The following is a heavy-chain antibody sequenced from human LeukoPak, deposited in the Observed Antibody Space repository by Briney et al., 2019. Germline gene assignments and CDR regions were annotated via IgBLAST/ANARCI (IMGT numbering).Heavy chain of an antibody. J-gene: IGHJ2*01. CDR3: ARGTTTATTGWYFDL. Sequence: PGGSLRLSCAASGFTFSSYWMHWVRQAPGKGLVWVSRINSDGSSTNYADSVKGRFTISRDNAKNTLYLQMNSLRAEDTAVYYCARGTTTATTGWYFDLWGRGTLVTVSS. CDR1: GFTFSSYW. V-gene: IGHV3-74*01. D-gene: IGHD4-17*01. CDR2: INSDGSST.